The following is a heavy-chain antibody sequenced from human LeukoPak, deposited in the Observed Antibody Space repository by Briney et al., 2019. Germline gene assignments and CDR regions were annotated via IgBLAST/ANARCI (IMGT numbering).Heavy chain of an antibody. CDR2: IFPGDSDT. D-gene: IGHD3-3*01. Sequence: GESLKISCKGSGYSFTSYWIGWVRQMPGKGLEWMGIIFPGDSDTTYSPSFQGQVTISADKSISTAYLQWSSLKASDTAMYYCARHRAPYDFSSGPDYWGQGTLVTVSS. CDR1: GYSFTSYW. J-gene: IGHJ4*02. V-gene: IGHV5-51*01. CDR3: ARHRAPYDFSSGPDY.